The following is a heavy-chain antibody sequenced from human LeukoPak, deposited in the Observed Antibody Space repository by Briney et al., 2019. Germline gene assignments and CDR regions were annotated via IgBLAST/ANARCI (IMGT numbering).Heavy chain of an antibody. Sequence: PSETLSLTXAVSGYSISSGYYWGWIRQPPGKGLEWIGSIYHSGSTYYNPSLKSRVTISVDTSKNQFSLKLSSVTAADTAVYYCARLGKLRSPQAFHYWGQGTLVTVSS. CDR2: IYHSGST. V-gene: IGHV4-38-2*01. J-gene: IGHJ4*02. CDR3: ARLGKLRSPQAFHY. D-gene: IGHD4-17*01. CDR1: GYSISSGYY.